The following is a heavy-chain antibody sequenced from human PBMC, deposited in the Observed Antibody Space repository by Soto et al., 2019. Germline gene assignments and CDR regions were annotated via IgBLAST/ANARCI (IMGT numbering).Heavy chain of an antibody. D-gene: IGHD3-16*02. V-gene: IGHV4-59*01. CDR1: SGSISSYY. J-gene: IGHJ4*02. CDR3: ARTPCYYLGLGTYLYYVDF. CDR2: AYYSGTT. Sequence: QVQLLQSGPRLVKPSETLSLTCTVASGSISSYYWCWLWQPPGPGLEWIGFAYYSGTTNYNSSPKSPVTISIDTSKNRFCLSLNSGTAAGTAVYYCARTPCYYLGLGTYLYYVDFWDQGALVTVSS.